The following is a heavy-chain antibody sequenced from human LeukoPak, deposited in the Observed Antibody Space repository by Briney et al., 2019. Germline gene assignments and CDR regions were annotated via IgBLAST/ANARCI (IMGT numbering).Heavy chain of an antibody. CDR2: ISGSGGST. V-gene: IGHV3-23*01. D-gene: IGHD5-18*01. Sequence: GGSLRLSCAASGFTFISYAMSWVRQAPGEGLEWVSAISGSGGSTYYADSVKGRFTISRDNSKNTLYLQMNSLRAEDTAVYYCAKDGQSGYSYGGGQGTLVTVSS. CDR1: GFTFISYA. J-gene: IGHJ4*02. CDR3: AKDGQSGYSYG.